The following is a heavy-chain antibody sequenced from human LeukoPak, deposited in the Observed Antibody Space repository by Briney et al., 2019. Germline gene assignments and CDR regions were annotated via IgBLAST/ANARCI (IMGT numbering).Heavy chain of an antibody. CDR1: GGTFSSYA. J-gene: IGHJ3*02. CDR2: VIPILGIA. V-gene: IGHV1-69*04. D-gene: IGHD5/OR15-5a*01. Sequence: SVKVSCKASGGTFSSYAISWVRQAPGQGLEWMGRVIPILGIANYAQKFQGRVTITADKSTSTAYMELSSLRSEDTAVYYCARDSVSSRTYAFDIWGQGTMVTVSS. CDR3: ARDSVSSRTYAFDI.